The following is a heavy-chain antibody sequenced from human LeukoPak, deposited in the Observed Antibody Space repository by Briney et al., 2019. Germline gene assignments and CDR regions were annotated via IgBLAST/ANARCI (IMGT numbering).Heavy chain of an antibody. Sequence: ASVKVSRKVSGYTLTELSMHWVRQAPGKGLEWMGGFDPEDGETIYAQKFQGRVTMTEDTSTDTAYMELSSLRSEDTAVYYCATGVVLRFLEWPNAFDIWGQGTMVTVSS. CDR3: ATGVVLRFLEWPNAFDI. CDR1: GYTLTELS. J-gene: IGHJ3*02. V-gene: IGHV1-24*01. D-gene: IGHD3-3*01. CDR2: FDPEDGET.